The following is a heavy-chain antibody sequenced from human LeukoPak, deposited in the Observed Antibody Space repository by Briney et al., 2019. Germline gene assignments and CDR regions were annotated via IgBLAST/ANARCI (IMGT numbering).Heavy chain of an antibody. CDR2: INHSGST. V-gene: IGHV4-34*01. CDR3: ARTTSSGWYNQYNY. Sequence: PSETLSLTCAVYGGSFSGYYWSWIRQPPGKGLEWIGEINHSGSTNYNPSLKSRVTISVDTSKNQFSLKLSSVTAADTAVYYCARTTSSGWYNQYNYWGQGTLVTVSS. D-gene: IGHD6-13*01. J-gene: IGHJ4*02. CDR1: GGSFSGYY.